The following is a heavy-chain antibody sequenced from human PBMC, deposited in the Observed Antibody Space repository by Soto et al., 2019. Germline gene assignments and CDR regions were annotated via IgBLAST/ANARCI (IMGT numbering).Heavy chain of an antibody. CDR3: AKDIRGDSGRRKTHRFGKQLEAARPGVFDY. J-gene: IGHJ4*02. Sequence: GGSLRLSCAASGFTFDDYAMHWVRQAPGKGLEWVSGISWNSGSIGYADSVKGRFTISRDNAKNSLYLQMNSLRAEDTALYYCAKDIRGDSGRRKTHRFGKQLEAARPGVFDYWGQGTLVTVSS. CDR1: GFTFDDYA. V-gene: IGHV3-9*01. CDR2: ISWNSGSI. D-gene: IGHD6-6*01.